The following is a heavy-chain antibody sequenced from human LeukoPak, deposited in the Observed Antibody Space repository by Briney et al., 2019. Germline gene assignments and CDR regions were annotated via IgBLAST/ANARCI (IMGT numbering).Heavy chain of an antibody. J-gene: IGHJ5*02. Sequence: SVKVSCKASGGTFSSYAISWVRQAPGQGLEWMGRIIPIFGTANYTQKFQGRVTITTDESTSTAYMELSSLRSEDTAVYYCAREVWEDSNSPNWFDPWGQGTLVTVSS. CDR3: AREVWEDSNSPNWFDP. CDR2: IIPIFGTA. V-gene: IGHV1-69*05. CDR1: GGTFSSYA. D-gene: IGHD4-11*01.